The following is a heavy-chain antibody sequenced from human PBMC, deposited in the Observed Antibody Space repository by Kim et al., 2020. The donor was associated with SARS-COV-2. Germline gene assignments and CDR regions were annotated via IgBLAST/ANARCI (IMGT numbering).Heavy chain of an antibody. CDR3: ARLLGGLLPGPNDY. CDR1: GFTFSSYS. Sequence: GGSLRLSCAASGFTFSSYSMNWVRQAPGKGLEWVSAISSSSGYIYYADSVKGRFTIPRDNAKNSLYLQMNSLRAEDTAGYYCARLLGGLLPGPNDYWGQGTLVTVSS. D-gene: IGHD1-26*01. CDR2: ISSSSGYI. V-gene: IGHV3-21*01. J-gene: IGHJ4*02.